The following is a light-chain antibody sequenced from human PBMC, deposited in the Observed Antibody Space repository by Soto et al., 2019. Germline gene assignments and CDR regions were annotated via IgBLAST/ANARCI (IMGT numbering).Light chain of an antibody. Sequence: QSALTQPASVSGSPGQSITISCTGTSSDVGGYNYVSWYQQHPGKAPKIMIYEVSNRPSGVYNRFSGSKSDNTASLTISGLKAEDEADYYCSSYTSTSTWVFGGGTKLTVL. CDR2: EVS. CDR1: SSDVGGYNY. V-gene: IGLV2-14*01. CDR3: SSYTSTSTWV. J-gene: IGLJ3*02.